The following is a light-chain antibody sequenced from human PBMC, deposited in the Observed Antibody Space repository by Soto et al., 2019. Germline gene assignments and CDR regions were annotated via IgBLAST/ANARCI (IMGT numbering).Light chain of an antibody. CDR1: QSVSSY. CDR3: QQHSNWPPS. V-gene: IGKV3-11*01. J-gene: IGKJ3*01. Sequence: EIVLTQSPATLSVSPGERATLSCRASQSVSSYLAWYQQKPGQAPRLLIYDASNRATGIPARFSGSGSGTDFTLTISSLEPEDFAVYYCQQHSNWPPSFGPGTKVDIK. CDR2: DAS.